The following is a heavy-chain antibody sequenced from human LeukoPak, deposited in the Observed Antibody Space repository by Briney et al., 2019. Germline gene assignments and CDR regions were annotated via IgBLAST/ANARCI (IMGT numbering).Heavy chain of an antibody. V-gene: IGHV3-64*01. Sequence: PGGSLRLSCAASGLTFSSYAMHWVRQAPGKGLEYVSAISSNGGSTYYANSVKGRFTISRDNSKSTLYLQMGSLRAEDMAVYYCARGSGDLDYWGQGTLVTVSS. D-gene: IGHD4-17*01. CDR3: ARGSGDLDY. CDR1: GLTFSSYA. J-gene: IGHJ4*02. CDR2: ISSNGGST.